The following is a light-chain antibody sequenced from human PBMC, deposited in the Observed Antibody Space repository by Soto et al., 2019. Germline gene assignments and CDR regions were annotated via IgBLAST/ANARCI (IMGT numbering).Light chain of an antibody. J-gene: IGLJ1*01. CDR3: SSYTSSSTRV. CDR2: EVT. Sequence: QSALTQPASVSGSPGQSITISCTGTSSDVGGYKYVSWYQQHPDKAPKLMIYEVTNRPSGVSNRFSGSKSGNTASLTISGLQAEDEADYYCSSYTSSSTRVFGTGTKLTVL. V-gene: IGLV2-14*01. CDR1: SSDVGGYKY.